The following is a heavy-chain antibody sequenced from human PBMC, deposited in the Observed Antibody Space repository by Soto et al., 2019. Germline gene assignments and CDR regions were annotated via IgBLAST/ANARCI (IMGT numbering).Heavy chain of an antibody. CDR3: ARVRPFYGDSRDNYYGMDV. Sequence: GASVKVSCKASGYTFTGYYMHWVRQAPGQGLEWMGWINPNSGGTNYAQKFQGWVTMTRDTSISTAYMELSRLRSDDTAVYYCARVRPFYGDSRDNYYGMDVWGQGATVTVSS. V-gene: IGHV1-2*04. CDR2: INPNSGGT. CDR1: GYTFTGYY. D-gene: IGHD4-17*01. J-gene: IGHJ6*02.